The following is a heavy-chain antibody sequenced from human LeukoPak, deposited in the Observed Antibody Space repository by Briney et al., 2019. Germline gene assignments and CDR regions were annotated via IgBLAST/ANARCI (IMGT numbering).Heavy chain of an antibody. D-gene: IGHD2-2*01. Sequence: SETLSLTCTVSGGSISGYYWSWIRQPAGKGLEYIGRIYATGSTSYNPSLKSRVTMSVDASKNQFSLKLSSVTAADTAVYYCARADSTSWYNYFDYWGQGTLVTVSS. CDR3: ARADSTSWYNYFDY. CDR1: GGSISGYY. J-gene: IGHJ4*02. CDR2: IYATGST. V-gene: IGHV4-4*07.